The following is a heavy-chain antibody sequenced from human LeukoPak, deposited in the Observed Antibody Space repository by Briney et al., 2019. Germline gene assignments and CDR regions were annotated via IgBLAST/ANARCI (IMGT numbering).Heavy chain of an antibody. J-gene: IGHJ4*02. D-gene: IGHD4-17*01. V-gene: IGHV4-31*03. CDR1: GGSISSGDYY. Sequence: SQTLSLTCTVSGGSISSGDYYWSWIRQHPGKGLEWIGYIYPTGSTYYNPSLKSRLIISVGTSKNRFSLRLSSVTAADTAVYYCARGASTVTTFFDSWGQGTLVTVSS. CDR2: IYPTGST. CDR3: ARGASTVTTFFDS.